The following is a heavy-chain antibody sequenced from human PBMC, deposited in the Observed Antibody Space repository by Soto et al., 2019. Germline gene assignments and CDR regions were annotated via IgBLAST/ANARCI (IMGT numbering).Heavy chain of an antibody. CDR2: IYRTGNT. CDR1: GDSMTSGDYS. CDR3: ARGDYQYSIDY. D-gene: IGHD2-2*01. Sequence: QQQLQESGSRLVKSSQTLSLTCTVSGDSMTSGDYSWSWIRQPPGKGLEWLGYIYRTGNTHYSPSLKSRVSIAQDRSKNQFSMELTSVTAADTAVYYCARGDYQYSIDYWGQGTLVTVSS. V-gene: IGHV4-30-2*01. J-gene: IGHJ4*02.